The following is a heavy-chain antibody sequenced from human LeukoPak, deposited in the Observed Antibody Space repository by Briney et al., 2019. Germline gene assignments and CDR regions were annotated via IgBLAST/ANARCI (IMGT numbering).Heavy chain of an antibody. D-gene: IGHD4-17*01. Sequence: PGGSLRLSCAASGIIFSNYAMAWVRQAPGKGPECVSVISGRGDSTHYADSVKGHFTISRDNSKNTLYLQMNGLRAEDTAVYFCAKGHSDFGTGFDCWGLGTLVTVSS. J-gene: IGHJ4*02. V-gene: IGHV3-23*01. CDR2: ISGRGDST. CDR3: AKGHSDFGTGFDC. CDR1: GIIFSNYA.